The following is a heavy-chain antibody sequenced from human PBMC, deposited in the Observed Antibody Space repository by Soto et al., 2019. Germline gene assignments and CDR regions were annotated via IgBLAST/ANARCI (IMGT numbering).Heavy chain of an antibody. J-gene: IGHJ4*02. CDR2: IKHDGSET. CDR3: AREKRANGVFDY. CDR1: GFTFSNYW. Sequence: PGGSLRLSCEASGFTFSNYWMAWVRQTPGGGQEWVANIKHDGSETYFLGSVNGRFTISRDNTKNSVFLQMGSLTVEDTAVYYCAREKRANGVFDYWGKGTRVTVSX. D-gene: IGHD4-17*01. V-gene: IGHV3-7*01.